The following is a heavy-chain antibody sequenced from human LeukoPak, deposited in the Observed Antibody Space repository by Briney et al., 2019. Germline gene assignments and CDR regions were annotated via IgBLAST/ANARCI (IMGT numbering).Heavy chain of an antibody. J-gene: IGHJ4*02. CDR1: GFTFSSYA. Sequence: GGSLRLSCAASGFTFSSYAMHWVRQAPGKGLEWVAVISYDGSNKYYADSVKGRFTISRDNSKNTLYLQMNSLRAEDTAVYYCARDLSGGYEDYWGQGTLVTVSS. D-gene: IGHD3-10*02. V-gene: IGHV3-30*04. CDR3: ARDLSGGYEDY. CDR2: ISYDGSNK.